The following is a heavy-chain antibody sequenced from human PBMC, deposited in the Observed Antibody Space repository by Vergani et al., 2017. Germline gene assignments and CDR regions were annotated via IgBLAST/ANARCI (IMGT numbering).Heavy chain of an antibody. Sequence: QVQLVESGGGVVQPGRSLRLSCAASGFTFSSYGMHWVRQAPGKGLEWVAVIWYVGSNKYYADSVKGRFTISRDNSKNTLYLQMNSLRAEDTAVYYCARVAAAGTDDNAFDIWGQGTMVTVSS. CDR3: ARVAAAGTDDNAFDI. D-gene: IGHD6-13*01. CDR1: GFTFSSYG. V-gene: IGHV3-33*01. CDR2: IWYVGSNK. J-gene: IGHJ3*02.